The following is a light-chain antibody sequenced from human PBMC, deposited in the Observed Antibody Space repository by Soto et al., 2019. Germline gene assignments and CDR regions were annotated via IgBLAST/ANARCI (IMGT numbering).Light chain of an antibody. CDR2: GFT. CDR3: QSFDRSLNSWV. CDR1: SSNIGAGYD. Sequence: QPVLTQPPSVSGAPGQRVTISCSGNSSNIGAGYDAHWYQLLPGTAPKLLIFGFTSRPSGVPDRFSGSKSDTSASLAITGLQADDEAYYYCQSFDRSLNSWVFGGGIKVTVL. V-gene: IGLV1-40*01. J-gene: IGLJ3*02.